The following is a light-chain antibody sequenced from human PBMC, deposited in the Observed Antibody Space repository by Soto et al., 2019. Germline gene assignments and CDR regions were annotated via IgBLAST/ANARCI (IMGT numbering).Light chain of an antibody. CDR1: SSNIGAGYD. CDR3: QSYDSSLSGYV. Sequence: QSVLTQPPSVSGAPGQRVTISCTESSSNIGAGYDVHWYQQLPGTAPKLLIYGNSNRPSGVPDRFSGPKSGTSASLAITGLQAEDEADYYCQSYDSSLSGYVFGTGTKVTVL. CDR2: GNS. J-gene: IGLJ1*01. V-gene: IGLV1-40*01.